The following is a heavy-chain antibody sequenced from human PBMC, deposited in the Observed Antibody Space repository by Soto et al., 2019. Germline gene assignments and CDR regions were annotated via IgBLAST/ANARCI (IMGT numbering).Heavy chain of an antibody. CDR3: ARGLGVTSHWFDP. V-gene: IGHV4-59*01. D-gene: IGHD4-17*01. J-gene: IGHJ5*02. CDR2: IYYSGST. CDR1: GVSMSRYY. Sequence: SETLSLTCTRSGVSMSRYYWSWIRQPPGKGLEWIGYIYYSGSTNYNPSLKSRVTISVDTSKNQFSLKLSSVTAADTAVYYCARGLGVTSHWFDPWGQGTLVTVSS.